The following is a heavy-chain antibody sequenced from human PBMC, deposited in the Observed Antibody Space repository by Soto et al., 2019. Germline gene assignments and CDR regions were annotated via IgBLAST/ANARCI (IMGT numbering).Heavy chain of an antibody. CDR2: ISSDGNNQ. Sequence: QVQLVESGGGVVQPGRSLRLSCAASGFTFSNYAIHWVRQAPGKGLEWVAVISSDGNNQYYADSVKGRFTISRDNSKNTLYLQMNSLRPEDTAVYSCVKEEAPGSYNDYWGQGTLVTVSS. D-gene: IGHD1-26*01. CDR3: VKEEAPGSYNDY. V-gene: IGHV3-30-3*01. CDR1: GFTFSNYA. J-gene: IGHJ4*02.